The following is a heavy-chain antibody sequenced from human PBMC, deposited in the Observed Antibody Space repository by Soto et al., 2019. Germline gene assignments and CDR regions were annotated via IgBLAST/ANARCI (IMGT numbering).Heavy chain of an antibody. CDR3: ARHEAGYSGYDNYYYGMDV. CDR2: IYPDDSDT. D-gene: IGHD5-12*01. CDR1: GYSFTSYW. V-gene: IGHV5-51*01. Sequence: GESLKISCKSSGYSFTSYWIGWVRQMPGKGLEWMGIIYPDDSDTRYRPSFQGQVTISADKSINTAYLQWSSLEAPDTAMYYCARHEAGYSGYDNYYYGMDVWGQGTTVTVSS. J-gene: IGHJ6*02.